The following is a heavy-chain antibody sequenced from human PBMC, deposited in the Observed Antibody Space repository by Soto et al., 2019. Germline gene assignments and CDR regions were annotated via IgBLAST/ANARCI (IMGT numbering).Heavy chain of an antibody. CDR2: ISAYNGNT. V-gene: IGHV1-18*01. D-gene: IGHD2-21*01. Sequence: QVHLVQSGAEVKMPGASVKVSCKASGFTFTSYAFTWVRQAPGQGLEWMGWISAYNGNTNYARNFRGRVTMTTDSSTSTAYMELGSQTSDDTALYFCGRDFTGWPPDWVGSWGQGTLV. J-gene: IGHJ4*02. CDR1: GFTFTSYA. CDR3: GRDFTGWPPDWVGS.